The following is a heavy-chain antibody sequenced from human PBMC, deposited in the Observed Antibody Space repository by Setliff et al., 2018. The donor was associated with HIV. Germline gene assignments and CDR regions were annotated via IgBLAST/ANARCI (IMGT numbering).Heavy chain of an antibody. D-gene: IGHD1-26*01. CDR1: GYSISSGYY. Sequence: PSETLSLTCTVSGYSISSGYYWGWIRQPPGKGLEWIGSIYHSGITYYNSSLKSRVTISVDTSKNQFSLNLTSGTAADTAVYYCARLGYSGSLVGAFDILGQGTMVTVSS. CDR2: IYHSGIT. J-gene: IGHJ3*02. CDR3: ARLGYSGSLVGAFDI. V-gene: IGHV4-38-2*02.